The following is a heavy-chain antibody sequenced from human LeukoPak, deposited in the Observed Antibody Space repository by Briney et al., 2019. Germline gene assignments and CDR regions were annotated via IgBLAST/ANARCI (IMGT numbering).Heavy chain of an antibody. D-gene: IGHD3-3*01. CDR1: GGTFSSYA. CDR2: IIPIFGTA. CDR3: ARAPTAVPATYDDC. J-gene: IGHJ4*02. V-gene: IGHV1-69*05. Sequence: VASVKVSCXASGGTFSSYAISWVRQAPGQGLEWMGGIIPIFGTANYAQKFQGRVTITTDESTSTAYMELSSLRSEDTAVYYCARAPTAVPATYDDCWGQRTPVTV.